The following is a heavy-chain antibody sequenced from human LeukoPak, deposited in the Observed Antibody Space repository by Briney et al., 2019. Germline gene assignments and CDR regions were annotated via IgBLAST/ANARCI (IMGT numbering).Heavy chain of an antibody. CDR2: IYASGST. CDR1: GGSISNYY. D-gene: IGHD2/OR15-2a*01. CDR3: ARDFYGDDGHHPFDY. V-gene: IGHV4-4*07. Sequence: SETLSLTCSVSGGSISNYYWNWLRQPAGKGLEWIGRIYASGSTNYNPSLKSRVTISMDKSKNHFSLNLKSVPAADTAFYYCARDFYGDDGHHPFDYWGQGIQVTVSS. J-gene: IGHJ4*02.